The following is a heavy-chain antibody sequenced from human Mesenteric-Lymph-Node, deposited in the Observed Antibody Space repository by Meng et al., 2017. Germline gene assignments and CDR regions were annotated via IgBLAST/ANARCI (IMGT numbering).Heavy chain of an antibody. CDR2: MYYRGST. J-gene: IGHJ4*02. V-gene: IGHV4-39*07. CDR1: GGSISSSRYY. Sequence: GSLRLSCTVSGGSISSSRYYWGWIRQPPGKGLEWIGSMYYRGSTYYNPSLKSRVTISVDESKNQLSLKLRSVTAADTAVYYCASQTTVGFSYFDYWGQGTLVTVSS. CDR3: ASQTTVGFSYFDY. D-gene: IGHD4-23*01.